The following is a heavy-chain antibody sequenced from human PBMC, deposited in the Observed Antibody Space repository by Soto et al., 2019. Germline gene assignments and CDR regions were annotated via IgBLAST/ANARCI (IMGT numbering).Heavy chain of an antibody. CDR2: ITFSGHTV. CDR1: GFTCSHSY. V-gene: IGHV3-11*01. CDR3: ARVSWREKYGMDV. Sequence: GGNLRLSCAAYGFTCSHSYMSWIRQAPGKGLECISYITFSGHTVYYADSLKGRFTISRDNAKNSLYLQMNRLRAEDTAVYYCARVSWREKYGMDVWGQGT. J-gene: IGHJ6*02.